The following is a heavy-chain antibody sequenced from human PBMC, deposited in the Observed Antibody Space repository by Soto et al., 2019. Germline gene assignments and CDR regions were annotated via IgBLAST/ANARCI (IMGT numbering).Heavy chain of an antibody. Sequence: QVQLVESGGGVVQPGRSLRLSCAASGFTFSSYGMHWVRQAPGKGLEWVAVISYDGSNKYYADSVKGRFTISRDNSKNTLYLQMNSLRAEDTAVYYCAQDRGEMATFDDYWGQGTLVTVSS. V-gene: IGHV3-30*18. D-gene: IGHD3-10*01. CDR1: GFTFSSYG. CDR2: ISYDGSNK. CDR3: AQDRGEMATFDDY. J-gene: IGHJ4*02.